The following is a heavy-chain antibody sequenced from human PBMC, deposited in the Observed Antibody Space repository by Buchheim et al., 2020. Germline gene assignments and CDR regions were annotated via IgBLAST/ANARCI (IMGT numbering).Heavy chain of an antibody. CDR2: IGNNGTTK. D-gene: IGHD3-10*01. CDR3: ARYPYEYGSGSYSLDY. CDR1: GFTFTDYY. Sequence: QVQLVESGGGLVKPGGSLRLSCAASGFTFTDYYMTWSRQAPGKGLEWLANIGNNGTTKHYADSVKGRFTISRDNAENSLFLEMNGLRVDDTAVYYCARYPYEYGSGSYSLDYWGQGT. V-gene: IGHV3-11*01. J-gene: IGHJ4*02.